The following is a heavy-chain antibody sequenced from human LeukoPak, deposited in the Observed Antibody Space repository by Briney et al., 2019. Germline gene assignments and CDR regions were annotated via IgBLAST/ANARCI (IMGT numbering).Heavy chain of an antibody. J-gene: IGHJ4*02. Sequence: GGSLRLSCAASGFTFSDYYMSWIRQAPGKGLEWVSYISSSGSTIYYADSVKGRFTISRDNAKNSLYLQMNSLRAEDTAVYYCARVRGYSHGYQIIVVVINPADYWGQGTLVTVSS. CDR2: ISSSGSTI. CDR3: ARVRGYSHGYQIIVVVINPADY. D-gene: IGHD3-22*01. V-gene: IGHV3-11*04. CDR1: GFTFSDYY.